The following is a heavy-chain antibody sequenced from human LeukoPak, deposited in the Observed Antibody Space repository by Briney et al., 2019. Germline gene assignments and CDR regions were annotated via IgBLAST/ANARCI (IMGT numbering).Heavy chain of an antibody. J-gene: IGHJ1*01. CDR1: GFTFSDAW. Sequence: GGSLRLSCAASGFTFSDAWMSWVRQAPGKGLEWVGRIKSKTDGGTTDYAAPVKGRFTISRDDSKNTLYLQMNSLKTEDTAVYYCTTDALLWFGESPVLNSDEDFQHWGQGTLVTVSS. CDR3: TTDALLWFGESPVLNSDEDFQH. V-gene: IGHV3-15*01. CDR2: IKSKTDGGTT. D-gene: IGHD3-10*01.